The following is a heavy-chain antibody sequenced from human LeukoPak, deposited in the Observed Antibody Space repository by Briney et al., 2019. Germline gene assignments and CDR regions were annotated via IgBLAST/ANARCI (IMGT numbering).Heavy chain of an antibody. CDR1: GYTFTGYY. CDR2: INPNSGGT. V-gene: IGHV1-2*02. J-gene: IGHJ5*02. Sequence: ASVKVSCKASGYTFTGYYMHWVRQAPGQGLEWMGWINPNSGGTNYAQKFQGRVTMTRDTSISTAYMELSRPRSDDTAVYYCASADFWSGYGFDPWGQGTLVTVSS. D-gene: IGHD3-3*01. CDR3: ASADFWSGYGFDP.